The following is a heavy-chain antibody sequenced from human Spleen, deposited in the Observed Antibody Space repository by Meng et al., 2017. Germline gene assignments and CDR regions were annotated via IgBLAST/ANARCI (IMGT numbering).Heavy chain of an antibody. CDR2: IYYSGST. CDR3: ARYVRGSYFFDY. CDR1: GGSISSYY. V-gene: IGHV4-59*08. Sequence: GSLRLSCTVSGGSISSYYWSWIRQPPGKGLEWIGYIYYSGSTNYNPSLKSRVTISMDTSKNQFSLKLSSVTAADTAVYSCARYVRGSYFFDYWGQGTLVTVSS. J-gene: IGHJ4*02. D-gene: IGHD3-10*02.